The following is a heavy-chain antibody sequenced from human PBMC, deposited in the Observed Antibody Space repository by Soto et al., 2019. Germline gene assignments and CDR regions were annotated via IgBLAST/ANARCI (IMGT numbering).Heavy chain of an antibody. J-gene: IGHJ3*02. Sequence: QVQLVESGGGVVQPGRSLRLSCAASGFTFSSYAMHWVRQAPGKGLEWVAVISYDGSNKYYADSVKGRFTISRDNSKNTLYLQKNSLRAEDTAVYYCARGGEDAFDIWGQGTMVTVSS. V-gene: IGHV3-30-3*01. CDR3: ARGGEDAFDI. CDR1: GFTFSSYA. CDR2: ISYDGSNK. D-gene: IGHD2-21*01.